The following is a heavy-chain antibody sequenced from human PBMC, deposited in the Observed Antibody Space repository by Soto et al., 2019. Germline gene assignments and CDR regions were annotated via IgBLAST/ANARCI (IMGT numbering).Heavy chain of an antibody. CDR2: IYGDDDK. CDR1: GFSLTTSGVG. J-gene: IGHJ4*02. CDR3: AHAVGLRGLVDY. V-gene: IGHV2-5*02. Sequence: QITLKESGPALVKPTQTLTLTCSFSGFSLTTSGVGVGWIRHPPGQALEWLALIYGDDDKRYNSSLKSRLTITKDTSKNQFVLTMSNMDPVDTGTYYCAHAVGLRGLVDYWGQGTLVTVSS. D-gene: IGHD1-26*01.